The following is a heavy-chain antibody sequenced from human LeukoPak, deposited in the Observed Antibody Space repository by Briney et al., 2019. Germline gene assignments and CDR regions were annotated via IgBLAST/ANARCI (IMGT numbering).Heavy chain of an antibody. CDR2: IYSSGST. J-gene: IGHJ6*02. D-gene: IGHD6-19*01. Sequence: SETLSLTCTVSGGSISSSYYYWGWIRQPPGKGLEWIGSIYSSGSTYYNPSLKSRVTISVDTSKNQFSLKLSSVTAADTAVYYCARQIVAGTEYYYYYGMDVWGQGTTVTVSS. CDR3: ARQIVAGTEYYYYYGMDV. V-gene: IGHV4-39*01. CDR1: GGSISSSYYY.